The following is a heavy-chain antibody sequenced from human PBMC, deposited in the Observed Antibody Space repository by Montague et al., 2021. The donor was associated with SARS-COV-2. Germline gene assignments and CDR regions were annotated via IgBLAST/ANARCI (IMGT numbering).Heavy chain of an antibody. V-gene: IGHV3-30*04. CDR1: GFTFSSFA. Sequence: SLRLSCAASGFTFSSFAMHWVRQAPGKGLEWVALISYDGSDKYYADSVKGRFTISRDNSKNTLYLQMNSLGAEDTAVYYCAREVIIMSWGRKGFDFWGQGTTVTVSS. J-gene: IGHJ6*02. D-gene: IGHD3-3*01. CDR3: AREVIIMSWGRKGFDF. CDR2: ISYDGSDK.